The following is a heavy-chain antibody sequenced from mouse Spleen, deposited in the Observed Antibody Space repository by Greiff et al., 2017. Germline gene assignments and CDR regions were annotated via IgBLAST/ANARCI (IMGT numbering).Heavy chain of an antibody. J-gene: IGHJ4*01. D-gene: IGHD2-4*01. Sequence: VKLMESGPGLVAPSQSLSITCTVSGFSLTSYGVHWVRQPPGKGLEWLVVIWSDGSTTYNSALKSRLSISKDNSKSQVFLKMNSLQTDDTAMYYCARKGDYGYAMDYWGQGTSVTVSS. CDR3: ARKGDYGYAMDY. CDR2: IWSDGST. V-gene: IGHV2-6*02. CDR1: GFSLTSYG.